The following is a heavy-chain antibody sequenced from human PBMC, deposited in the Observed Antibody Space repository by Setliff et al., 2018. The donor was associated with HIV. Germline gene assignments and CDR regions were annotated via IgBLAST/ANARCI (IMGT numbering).Heavy chain of an antibody. J-gene: IGHJ4*02. Sequence: PSETLSLTCTVSGGSISSYYWSWIRQPPGKGLEWIGYIYYSGSTNYNPSLKSRVTISVDTSKNQFSLKLSSVTAADTAVYYCARGGTMVRGVMLNWGQGTLVTVSS. D-gene: IGHD3-10*01. CDR3: ARGGTMVRGVMLN. V-gene: IGHV4-59*01. CDR2: IYYSGST. CDR1: GGSISSYY.